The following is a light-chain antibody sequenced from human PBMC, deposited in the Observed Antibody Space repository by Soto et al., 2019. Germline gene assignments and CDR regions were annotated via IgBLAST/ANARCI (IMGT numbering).Light chain of an antibody. CDR1: QRITTY. CDR2: TSG. V-gene: IGKV1-39*01. Sequence: IQMTQSPSSLSASVGDRVTITCRASQRITTYLNWYQQKPGEAPKLLISTSGTLQRGVPSRFSGSGSGPDFTLTITALRPEDFATYFCQHTYSTPYPFGQGTKLEIK. J-gene: IGKJ2*01. CDR3: QHTYSTPYP.